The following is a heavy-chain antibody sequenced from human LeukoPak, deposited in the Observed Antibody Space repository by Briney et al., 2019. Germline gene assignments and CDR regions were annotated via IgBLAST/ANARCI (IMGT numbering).Heavy chain of an antibody. CDR1: GFTFSSYS. D-gene: IGHD5-24*01. Sequence: EGSLRLSCAASGFTFSSYSMNWVRQAPGKGLEWVSYISSSSSTIYYADSVKGRFTISRDNAKNSLYLQMNSLRAEDTAVYYCARVYVEGVYVRMATIAFDYWGQGTLVTVSS. CDR3: ARVYVEGVYVRMATIAFDY. J-gene: IGHJ4*02. CDR2: ISSSSSTI. V-gene: IGHV3-48*04.